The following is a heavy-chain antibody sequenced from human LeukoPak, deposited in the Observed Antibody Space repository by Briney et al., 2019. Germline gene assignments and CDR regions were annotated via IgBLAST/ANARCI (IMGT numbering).Heavy chain of an antibody. D-gene: IGHD1-1*01. J-gene: IGHJ4*02. Sequence: ASVKVSCKTSGCTFSTYGITWVRQAPGQGFQWMGWISAHSGNTKYAENFQGRISLTTDTSATTAYMELRSLTSDDTAVYYCARDLSSGGWTLEFDYWGQGSLVTVAS. CDR3: ARDLSSGGWTLEFDY. V-gene: IGHV1-18*01. CDR1: GCTFSTYG. CDR2: ISAHSGNT.